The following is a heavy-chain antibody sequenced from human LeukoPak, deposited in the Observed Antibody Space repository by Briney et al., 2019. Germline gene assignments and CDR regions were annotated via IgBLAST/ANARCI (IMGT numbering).Heavy chain of an antibody. J-gene: IGHJ4*02. CDR2: IYTSGST. V-gene: IGHV4-39*07. CDR3: ARYAGRYFDY. CDR1: GASISGSGYY. Sequence: SETLSLTCTVSGASISGSGYYWGWIRQPPGKGLEWIGRIYTSGSTNYNPSLKSRVTISVDTSKNQFSLKLSSVTAADTAVYYCARYAGRYFDYWGQGTLVTVSS.